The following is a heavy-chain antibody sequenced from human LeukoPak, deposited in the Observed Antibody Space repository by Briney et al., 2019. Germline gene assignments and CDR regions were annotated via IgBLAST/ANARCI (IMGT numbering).Heavy chain of an antibody. V-gene: IGHV3-53*01. CDR1: GFTLSNYA. CDR2: IYSGGST. D-gene: IGHD6-19*01. J-gene: IGHJ4*02. CDR3: AIAIAVAGSLAFDY. Sequence: PGGSLRLSCAASGFTLSNYAMSWVRQAPGKGLEWVSLIYSGGSTYYADSVKGRFTISRDNSKNTVYLQMNNLRAEDTAVYYCAIAIAVAGSLAFDYWGQGTLVTVSS.